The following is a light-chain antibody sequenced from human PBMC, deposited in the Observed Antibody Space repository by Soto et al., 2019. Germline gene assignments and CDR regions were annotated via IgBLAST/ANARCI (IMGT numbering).Light chain of an antibody. CDR2: DSS. Sequence: EIVLTQSPATLSLSPGERATLSCRASQSVGTYFAWYQQKPGQAPRLLIYDSSNRATGIPARFSGSGSGTDFTLTISSLEPEDLAVYYFQQRSDWPSTFGGGTKVEIK. V-gene: IGKV3-11*01. CDR1: QSVGTY. CDR3: QQRSDWPST. J-gene: IGKJ4*01.